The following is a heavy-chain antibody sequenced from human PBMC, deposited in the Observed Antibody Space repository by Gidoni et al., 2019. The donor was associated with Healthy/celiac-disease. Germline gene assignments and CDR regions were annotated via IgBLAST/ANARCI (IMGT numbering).Heavy chain of an antibody. D-gene: IGHD5-18*01. V-gene: IGHV4-38-2*02. Sequence: QVQLQESGPGLVKPSATLSLPCTVSGYSIRSGYYGGWIRQPPGKGLEWIGSIYHSGSTYYNPSIKSRVTISVDTSKNQFSLKLSSVTAADTAVYYCARNVDTAMVPLNWFDPWGQGTLVTVSS. CDR2: IYHSGST. J-gene: IGHJ5*02. CDR3: ARNVDTAMVPLNWFDP. CDR1: GYSIRSGYY.